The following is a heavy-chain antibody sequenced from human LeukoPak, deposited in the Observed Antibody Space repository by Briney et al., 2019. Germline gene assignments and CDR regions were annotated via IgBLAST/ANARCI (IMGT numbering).Heavy chain of an antibody. CDR1: GFTFDDYA. Sequence: GGSLRLSCAASGFTFDDYAMHWVRQAPGKGLEWVSLISWDGGSTYYADSVKGRFTISRDNSKNSLYLQMNSLRAEDTALYYCAKGPYYGSGSPGLYFQHWGQGTLVTVSS. CDR2: ISWDGGST. D-gene: IGHD3-10*01. CDR3: AKGPYYGSGSPGLYFQH. J-gene: IGHJ1*01. V-gene: IGHV3-43D*03.